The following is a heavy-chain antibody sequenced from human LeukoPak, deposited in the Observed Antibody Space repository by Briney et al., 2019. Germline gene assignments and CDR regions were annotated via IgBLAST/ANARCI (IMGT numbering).Heavy chain of an antibody. CDR2: IYYSGST. D-gene: IGHD2-15*01. Sequence: SETLSLTCSVSGASLSSSSNYWGWLRQPPGTGLEWIGSIYYSGSTYYNPSLRSRVTISVDTSKNQFSLKLTSVTAADTAVYYCAFICTSGSCYSVDYWGQGTLVTVSS. J-gene: IGHJ4*02. V-gene: IGHV4-39*01. CDR1: GASLSSSSNY. CDR3: AFICTSGSCYSVDY.